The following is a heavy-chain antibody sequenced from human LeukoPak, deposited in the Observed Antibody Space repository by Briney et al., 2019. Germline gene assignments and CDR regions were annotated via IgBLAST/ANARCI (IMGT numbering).Heavy chain of an antibody. CDR2: IIPILGIA. CDR3: ARVAVDFWSGTKA. J-gene: IGHJ4*02. V-gene: IGHV1-69*04. D-gene: IGHD3-3*01. CDR1: GGTFSSYA. Sequence: GASVKVSCKASGGTFSSYAISWVRQAPGQGREWMGRIIPILGIANYAQKFQGRVTITADKSTSTAYMELSSLRSEDTAVYYCARVAVDFWSGTKAWGQGTLVTVSS.